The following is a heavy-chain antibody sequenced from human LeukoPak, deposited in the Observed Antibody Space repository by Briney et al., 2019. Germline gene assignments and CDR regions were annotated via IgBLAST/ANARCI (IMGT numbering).Heavy chain of an antibody. CDR3: ARGVRIAVAGNIDY. J-gene: IGHJ4*02. CDR1: GFTFSSYA. CDR2: ISYDGSNK. Sequence: GGSLRLSCAASGFTFSSYAIHWVRQVPGKGLEWVAVISYDGSNKKYADSVKGRFTISRDNSKNTLYLQMNSLRAEDTAVYYCARGVRIAVAGNIDYWGQGTLVTVSS. D-gene: IGHD6-19*01. V-gene: IGHV3-30*04.